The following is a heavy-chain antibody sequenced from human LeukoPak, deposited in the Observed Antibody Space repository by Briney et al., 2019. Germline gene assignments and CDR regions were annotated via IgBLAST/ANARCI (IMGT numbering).Heavy chain of an antibody. CDR2: INTNTGNP. J-gene: IGHJ6*02. Sequence: ASVKVSFKASGYTFTSYAMNWVRQAPGQGLEWMGWINTNTGNPTYAQGFTGRFVFSLDASVSTAYLQISSLRAEDTAVYYCAREGSGSHYYYYYGMDVWGQGTTVTVSS. CDR3: AREGSGSHYYYYYGMDV. D-gene: IGHD3-10*01. V-gene: IGHV7-4-1*02. CDR1: GYTFTSYA.